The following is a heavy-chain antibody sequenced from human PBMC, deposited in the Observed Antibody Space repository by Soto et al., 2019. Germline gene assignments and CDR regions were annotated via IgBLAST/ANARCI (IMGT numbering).Heavy chain of an antibody. D-gene: IGHD2-21*01. Sequence: QVQLQESGPGLMKPSGTLSLTCAVSGGSITSNWWSWVRQPPGKGLEWIAEIFHTGSANYNPSLMGRLTISMDKSRSHLSLTLNSVTAADTAVYYFARHIAVSGTRGFDHWGQGTLVTVSS. CDR2: IFHTGSA. J-gene: IGHJ4*02. V-gene: IGHV4-4*02. CDR3: ARHIAVSGTRGFDH. CDR1: GGSITSNW.